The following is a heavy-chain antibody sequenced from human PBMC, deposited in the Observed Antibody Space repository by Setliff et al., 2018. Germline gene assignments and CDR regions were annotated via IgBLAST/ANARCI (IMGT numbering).Heavy chain of an antibody. V-gene: IGHV5-51*01. CDR1: GYIFTNYW. D-gene: IGHD2-2*01. CDR3: TRHEDRNKCTSSSCYRENDAFDV. J-gene: IGHJ3*01. CDR2: IYPGDSDT. Sequence: PGESLTLSCKASGYIFTNYWIGWVRQMPGKGLEWMGVIYPGDSDTRYSPSFQGQVTISADKSINTAYLQWSSLKASDTAIYYCTRHEDRNKCTSSSCYRENDAFDVWGQGAMVTVS.